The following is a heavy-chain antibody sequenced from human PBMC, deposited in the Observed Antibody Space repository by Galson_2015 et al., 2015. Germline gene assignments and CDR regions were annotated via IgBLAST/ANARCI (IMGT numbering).Heavy chain of an antibody. J-gene: IGHJ4*02. V-gene: IGHV3-48*02. CDR3: ARGSLAVANSRALDY. Sequence: LRLSCADSGFPFRGYSLNWVRQAPGPGLAWVSYISNSSSTIFYADSVKGRFTVSRDNSKNSLYLQMHSLRDEDTAVYYCARGSLAVANSRALDYWGQGTLVTVSS. CDR2: ISNSSSTI. CDR1: GFPFRGYS. D-gene: IGHD6-19*01.